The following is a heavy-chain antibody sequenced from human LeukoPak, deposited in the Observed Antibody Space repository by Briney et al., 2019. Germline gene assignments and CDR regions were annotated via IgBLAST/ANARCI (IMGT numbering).Heavy chain of an antibody. D-gene: IGHD2-15*01. CDR3: ARAGSGGNCPCAFDI. J-gene: IGHJ3*02. CDR1: GFTFDDYG. Sequence: PGGSLRLSCAASGFTFDDYGMSWVRQTPGKGLEWVSGINWNGGSTAHADSVRGRFTISRDNAKNSLYLQMNSLRAEDTALYYCARAGSGGNCPCAFDIWGRGTMVTVSS. V-gene: IGHV3-20*04. CDR2: INWNGGST.